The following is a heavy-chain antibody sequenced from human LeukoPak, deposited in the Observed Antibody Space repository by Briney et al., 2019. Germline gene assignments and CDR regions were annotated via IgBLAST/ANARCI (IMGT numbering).Heavy chain of an antibody. J-gene: IGHJ4*02. CDR3: ARAMRTIFGVVIDY. V-gene: IGHV4-39*07. CDR2: IYYSGST. D-gene: IGHD3-3*01. Sequence: SETLSLTCTVSGGSISSGSYYWGWIRQPPGKGLEWIGSIYYSGSTYYNPSLKSRVTISVDTSKNQFSLKLSSVTAADTAVYYCARAMRTIFGVVIDYWGQGTLVTVSS. CDR1: GGSISSGSYY.